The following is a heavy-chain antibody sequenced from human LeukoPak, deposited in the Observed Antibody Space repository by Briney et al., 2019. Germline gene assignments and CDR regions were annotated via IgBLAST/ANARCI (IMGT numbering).Heavy chain of an antibody. V-gene: IGHV4-39*01. Sequence: PLETLSLTCTVSGGSISSSSYYWGWIRQPPGKGLEWIGSIYYSGSTYYNPSLKSRVTISVDTSRNQFSLKLSSVTAADTAVYYCARRLLWFGANFDPWGQGTLVTVSS. J-gene: IGHJ5*02. CDR3: ARRLLWFGANFDP. D-gene: IGHD3-10*01. CDR2: IYYSGST. CDR1: GGSISSSSYY.